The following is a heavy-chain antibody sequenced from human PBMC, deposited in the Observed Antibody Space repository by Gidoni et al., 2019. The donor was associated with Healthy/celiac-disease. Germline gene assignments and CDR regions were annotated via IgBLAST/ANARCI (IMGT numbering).Heavy chain of an antibody. V-gene: IGHV3-73*02. D-gene: IGHD3-10*01. CDR1: GSTFSGSA. CDR3: TRHNSVDLWFGEIN. CDR2: IRSKANSYAT. J-gene: IGHJ4*02. Sequence: EVQLLESGGGLVQPGGSLKLSCAAPGSTFSGSAMHWVRQASGKGLEWVGRIRSKANSYATADAASVKGRFAISRDDSKNTAYLQMNSLKTEDTAVYYCTRHNSVDLWFGEINWGQGTLVTVSS.